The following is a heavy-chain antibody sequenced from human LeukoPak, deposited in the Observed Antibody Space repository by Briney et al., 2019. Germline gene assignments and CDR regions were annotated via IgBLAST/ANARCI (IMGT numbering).Heavy chain of an antibody. CDR1: GHTFTGYY. CDR2: INPNSGGT. Sequence: WASVKVSCKASGHTFTGYYMHWVRQAPGQGLEWMGWINPNSGGTNYAQKFQGRVTMTRDTSISTAYMELSRLRSDDTAVYYCARAYYDFWSGYSGDFDYWGQGTLVTVSS. J-gene: IGHJ4*02. V-gene: IGHV1-2*02. CDR3: ARAYYDFWSGYSGDFDY. D-gene: IGHD3-3*01.